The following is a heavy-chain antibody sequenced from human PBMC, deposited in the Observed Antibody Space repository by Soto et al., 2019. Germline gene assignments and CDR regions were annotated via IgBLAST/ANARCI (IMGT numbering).Heavy chain of an antibody. Sequence: SETLSLTCTVSGGSISSGGYYRSWIRQHPGKGLEWIGYIYYSGSTYYNPSLKSRITISVDTSKNQFSLKLSSVTAADTAVYYCARGARLGMSYYYYCGMDVWGQGTTVTVSS. V-gene: IGHV4-31*03. J-gene: IGHJ6*02. CDR2: IYYSGST. D-gene: IGHD1-26*01. CDR3: ARGARLGMSYYYYCGMDV. CDR1: GGSISSGGYY.